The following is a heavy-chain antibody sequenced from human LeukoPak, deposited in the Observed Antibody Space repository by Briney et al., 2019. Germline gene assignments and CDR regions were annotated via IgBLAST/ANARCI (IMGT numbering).Heavy chain of an antibody. J-gene: IGHJ5*02. CDR2: IYPGDSDT. D-gene: IGHD2-2*01. Sequence: GESLKISCKGSGYRFTSYWIGWVRQMPGKGLEWMGIIYPGDSDTRYSPSFQGQVTISADKSISTAYLQWSSLKASDTAMYYCARLASYCSSTSCYGNWFDPWGQGTLVTVSS. CDR3: ARLASYCSSTSCYGNWFDP. CDR1: GYRFTSYW. V-gene: IGHV5-51*01.